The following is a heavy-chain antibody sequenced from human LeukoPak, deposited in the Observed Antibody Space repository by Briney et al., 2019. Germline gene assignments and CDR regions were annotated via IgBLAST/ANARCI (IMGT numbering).Heavy chain of an antibody. CDR2: IKHDGSEK. CDR1: GFTFSRHW. Sequence: PGGSLRLSCAASGFTFSRHWMTWVRQAPGKGLEWVANIKHDGSEKNYVDSVKGRFTNSRDNAKNSLDLQMNSLRAEDTAVYYCATPLDYYDRSDSHQGGDWGQGTLVTVSS. D-gene: IGHD3-22*01. J-gene: IGHJ4*02. V-gene: IGHV3-7*03. CDR3: ATPLDYYDRSDSHQGGD.